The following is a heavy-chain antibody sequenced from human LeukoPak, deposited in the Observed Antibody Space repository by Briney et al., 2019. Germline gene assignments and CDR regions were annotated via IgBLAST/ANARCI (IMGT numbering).Heavy chain of an antibody. CDR3: AREGPAASTIFYYFMDV. Sequence: SETLSLTCTVSGDSISNYYWSWIRQPAGKGLEWIGRMYTSGVTHYNPSLKSRATMSVDTSKNQLSLRLSSVTAADRAVYYCAREGPAASTIFYYFMDVWGKGTTVTVSS. CDR2: MYTSGVT. V-gene: IGHV4-4*07. CDR1: GDSISNYY. J-gene: IGHJ6*03. D-gene: IGHD2-2*01.